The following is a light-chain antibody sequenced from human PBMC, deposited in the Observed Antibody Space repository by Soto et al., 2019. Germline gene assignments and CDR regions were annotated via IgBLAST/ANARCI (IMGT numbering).Light chain of an antibody. Sequence: EIVLTQSPATLSLSPGERATLSCRASQSVSSYLAWYQQKPGQAPRLLIYDASNRATGIPARFSGSGSGTDFTLTISSLEPEDFAVYYCQQRSNWPPTFCQGIKVEIK. CDR2: DAS. CDR1: QSVSSY. V-gene: IGKV3-11*01. J-gene: IGKJ1*01. CDR3: QQRSNWPPT.